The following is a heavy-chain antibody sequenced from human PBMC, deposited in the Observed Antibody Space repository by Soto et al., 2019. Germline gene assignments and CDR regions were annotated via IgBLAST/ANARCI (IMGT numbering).Heavy chain of an antibody. CDR2: VAYDGSKT. CDR3: ARWVGESMYDNRGKYDS. Sequence: QVQLVESGGGVVQPGRSLRLTCAASGFTFSSNGMHWVRQAPGKGLEWVALVAYDGSKTYYGDSVRGRFTISRDNSENTLYLQMNSLRPEDTYVYYCARWVGESMYDNRGKYDSWSQGTLVTVSS. J-gene: IGHJ5*01. V-gene: IGHV3-30*03. D-gene: IGHD3-22*01. CDR1: GFTFSSNG.